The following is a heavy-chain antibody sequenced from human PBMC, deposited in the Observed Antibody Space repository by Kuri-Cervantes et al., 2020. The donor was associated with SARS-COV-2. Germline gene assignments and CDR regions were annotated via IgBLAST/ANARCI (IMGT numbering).Heavy chain of an antibody. Sequence: GESLKISCAASGFTFRRSGMHWVRQAPGKGLEWVALLSNDGAHEYYADSVKGRFTISRDNFKNTLFLQMNSLRSEDTAMYYCAKGGDFWSGFTYFDSCGPGTLVTVSS. CDR3: AKGGDFWSGFTYFDS. D-gene: IGHD3-3*01. CDR1: GFTFRRSG. V-gene: IGHV3-30*18. CDR2: LSNDGAHE. J-gene: IGHJ4*02.